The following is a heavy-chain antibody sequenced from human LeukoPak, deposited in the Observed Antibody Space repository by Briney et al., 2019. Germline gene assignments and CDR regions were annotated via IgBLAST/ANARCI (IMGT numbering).Heavy chain of an antibody. CDR1: EFNFINAW. D-gene: IGHD2-2*01. CDR3: VTASDVVLVPAAYYYAMDV. J-gene: IGHJ6*02. CDR2: IKSKTDGETI. Sequence: GGSLRLSCAASEFNFINAWMTWVRQAPGKGLEWVGRIKSKTDGETIDYAAAVKGRFIISRDDSQNTLYLQMNSLKTEDTAVYYCVTASDVVLVPAAYYYAMDVWGQGTTVTVSS. V-gene: IGHV3-15*01.